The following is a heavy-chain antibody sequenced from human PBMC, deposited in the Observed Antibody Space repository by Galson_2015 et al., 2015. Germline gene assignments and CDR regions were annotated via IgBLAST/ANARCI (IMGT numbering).Heavy chain of an antibody. CDR3: TRGSPKSHDY. Sequence: SLRLSCAASGFTFKDAWMSWVRQAPGKGLECLGRIKSKTDGGTTDYASPVKGRFTISRDDSKDTLYLQMNSLRAEDTAVYYCTRGSPKSHDYWGQGTLVTVSS. CDR1: GFTFKDAW. V-gene: IGHV3-15*01. J-gene: IGHJ4*02. CDR2: IKSKTDGGTT. D-gene: IGHD6-6*01.